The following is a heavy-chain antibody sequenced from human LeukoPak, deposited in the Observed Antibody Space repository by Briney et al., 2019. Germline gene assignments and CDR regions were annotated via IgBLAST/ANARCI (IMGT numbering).Heavy chain of an antibody. CDR3: ARSNNGGWGYCDY. D-gene: IGHD3-16*01. V-gene: IGHV3-33*01. J-gene: IGHJ4*02. Sequence: GGSLRLSCTASQFTFSTYGMHWVRQAPGKGLEWVAVIWYDGSNKYYADSVKGRFTISRDNSKNTLYVQMSSLRAEDTAVYYCARSNNGGWGYCDYWGQGSLVTVSS. CDR1: QFTFSTYG. CDR2: IWYDGSNK.